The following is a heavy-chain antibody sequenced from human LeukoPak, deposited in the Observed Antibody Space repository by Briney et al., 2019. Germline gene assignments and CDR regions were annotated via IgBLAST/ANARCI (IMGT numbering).Heavy chain of an antibody. CDR2: IYYSGGT. CDR1: GGSISSYY. Sequence: SETLSLTCTVSGGSISSYYWSWIRQPPGKGLEWIGYIYYSGGTDYNPSLKSRVTISVDTSKNQFSLKLSSVTAADTAVYYCARDLGYYYDSSGYHAFDIWGQGTMVTVSS. V-gene: IGHV4-59*01. CDR3: ARDLGYYYDSSGYHAFDI. J-gene: IGHJ3*02. D-gene: IGHD3-22*01.